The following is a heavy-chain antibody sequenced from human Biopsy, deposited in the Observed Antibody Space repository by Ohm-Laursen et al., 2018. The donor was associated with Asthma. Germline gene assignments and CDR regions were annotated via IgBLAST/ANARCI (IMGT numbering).Heavy chain of an antibody. CDR3: ARTYYDFLTGQVKDVFGV. D-gene: IGHD3-9*01. Sequence: ASVKVSCKASGYTFISFAIHWVRQAPGQRLEWMGWVNTGNGDTKYSQKFQGRVTITRDTSASTAYMELKSLRSEDTATYYCARTYYDFLTGQVKDVFGVWGQGTMVTVSS. V-gene: IGHV1-3*04. CDR2: VNTGNGDT. CDR1: GYTFISFA. J-gene: IGHJ3*01.